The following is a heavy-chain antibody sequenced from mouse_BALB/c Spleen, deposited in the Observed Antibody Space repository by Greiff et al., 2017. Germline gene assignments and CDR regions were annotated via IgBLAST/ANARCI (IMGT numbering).Heavy chain of an antibody. D-gene: IGHD2-10*01. CDR3: AISYYVNYYFDY. J-gene: IGHJ2*01. CDR2: IAPGSGST. V-gene: IGHV1S41*01. CDR1: GYTFTSYW. Sequence: DLVKPGASVKLSCKASGYTFTSYWINWIKQRPGQGLEWIGRIAPGSGSTYYNEMFKGKATLTVDTSSSTAYIQLSSLSSDDSAVYFCAISYYVNYYFDYWRQGTTLTVSS.